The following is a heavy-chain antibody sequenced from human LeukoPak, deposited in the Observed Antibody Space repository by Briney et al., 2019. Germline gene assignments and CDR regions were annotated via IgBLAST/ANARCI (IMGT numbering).Heavy chain of an antibody. CDR1: GGSVSSGSYY. J-gene: IGHJ4*02. D-gene: IGHD3-3*01. V-gene: IGHV4-61*01. CDR3: ASWYYDFWSGYKNFDY. CDR2: IYYSGST. Sequence: SETLSLTCTVSGGSVSSGSYYWGWIRQPPGKGLEWIGYIYYSGSTNYNPSLKSRVTISVDTSKNQFSLKLSSVTAADTAVYYCASWYYDFWSGYKNFDYWGQGTLVTVSS.